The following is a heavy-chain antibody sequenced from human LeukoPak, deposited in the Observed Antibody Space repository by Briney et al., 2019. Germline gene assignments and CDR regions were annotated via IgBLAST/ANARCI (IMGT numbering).Heavy chain of an antibody. CDR1: GYTFTSYG. V-gene: IGHV1-18*01. CDR3: ARDLWGWGSDYLDY. CDR2: ISAYNGNT. J-gene: IGHJ4*02. Sequence: ASVKVSCKASGYTFTSYGISWVRQAPGQGLEWMGWISAYNGNTNYAQKLQGRVTMTTDTSTSTAYMELRSLRSDDTAVYYCARDLWGWGSDYLDYWGQGILVTVSS. D-gene: IGHD4/OR15-4a*01.